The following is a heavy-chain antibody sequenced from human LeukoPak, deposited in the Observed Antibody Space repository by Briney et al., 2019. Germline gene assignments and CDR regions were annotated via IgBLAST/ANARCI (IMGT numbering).Heavy chain of an antibody. Sequence: GGSLRLSCAASGFTFSNYWMTWVRQAPGRGLEWVVDINQDGSDKYLVDSVKGRFTISRDNAKNSVYLQMNSLRVEDTAVHYCARDPGITMERTDYWGQGTLVTVSS. CDR1: GFTFSNYW. J-gene: IGHJ4*02. CDR2: INQDGSDK. CDR3: ARDPGITMERTDY. V-gene: IGHV3-7*01. D-gene: IGHD1-1*01.